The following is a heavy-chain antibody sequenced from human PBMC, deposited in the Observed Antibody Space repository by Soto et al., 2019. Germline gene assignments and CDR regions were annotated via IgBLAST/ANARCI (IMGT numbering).Heavy chain of an antibody. CDR3: ARERVVYSEYLGLDY. CDR2: MSCDGSNK. D-gene: IGHD2-8*02. J-gene: IGHJ4*02. Sequence: QVQLVESGGGVVQPGWSLRLSCAASGFTFSSYAMHWVRQAPGKGLEWVAVMSCDGSNKYYVDSAKGRFTISRDNSKNTPYLQMNSLRAEDTAVYYWARERVVYSEYLGLDYWGQGTLVTVSS. V-gene: IGHV3-30-3*01. CDR1: GFTFSSYA.